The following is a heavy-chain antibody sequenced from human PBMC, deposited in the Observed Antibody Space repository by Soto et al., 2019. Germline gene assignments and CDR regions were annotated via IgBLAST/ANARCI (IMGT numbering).Heavy chain of an antibody. V-gene: IGHV4-59*01. CDR3: ARLYGMDV. J-gene: IGHJ6*04. CDR1: GGSISSYY. Sequence: QVQLQESGPGLVKPSETLSLTCTVSGGSISSYYWSWIRQPPGKGLEWIGYIYYSGSTNYNPSLKSRVTISVDTSKNQFSLKLSSVTAADTAVYYCARLYGMDVWGKGTTVTVSS. CDR2: IYYSGST.